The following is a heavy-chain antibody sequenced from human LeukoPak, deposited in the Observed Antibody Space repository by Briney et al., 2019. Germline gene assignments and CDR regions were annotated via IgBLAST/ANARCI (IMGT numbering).Heavy chain of an antibody. CDR3: ARELGS. V-gene: IGHV4-59*12. CDR1: GGSISSYY. D-gene: IGHD2-15*01. CDR2: IYYSGST. Sequence: SETLSLTCTVSGGSISSYYWSWIRQPPGKGLEWIGYIYYSGSTNYNPSLKSRVTISVDTSKNQFSLKLSSVTAADTAVYYCARELGSWGQGTLVTVSS. J-gene: IGHJ5*02.